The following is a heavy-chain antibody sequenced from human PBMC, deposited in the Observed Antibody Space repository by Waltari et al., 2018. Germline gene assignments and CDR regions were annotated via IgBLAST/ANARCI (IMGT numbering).Heavy chain of an antibody. Sequence: EVQLVETGGGLIQPGGSLRLSCAASALKVSTSFLSWVRQAPGKGLEWVSYIYSGGSAYYIDSVKGRFTISRDNSKNTLYLQMNRLTADDTAVYYCARFYGSGSYFESWGQGALVTVSS. D-gene: IGHD3-10*01. CDR3: ARFYGSGSYFES. V-gene: IGHV3-53*02. CDR2: IYSGGSA. J-gene: IGHJ4*02. CDR1: ALKVSTSF.